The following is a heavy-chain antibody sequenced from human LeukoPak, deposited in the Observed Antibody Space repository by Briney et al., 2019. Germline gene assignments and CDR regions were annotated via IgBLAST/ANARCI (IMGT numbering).Heavy chain of an antibody. J-gene: IGHJ4*02. CDR1: GGSISSGDYY. CDR2: IYYSGST. Sequence: SETLSLTCTVSGGSISSGDYYWSWLRQPPGKGLEWIGYIYYSGSTYYNPSLKSRVTISVDTSKNQFSLKLSSVTAADTAVYYCARDQTEYFDYWGQGTLVTVSS. CDR3: ARDQTEYFDY. V-gene: IGHV4-30-4*08. D-gene: IGHD2-21*02.